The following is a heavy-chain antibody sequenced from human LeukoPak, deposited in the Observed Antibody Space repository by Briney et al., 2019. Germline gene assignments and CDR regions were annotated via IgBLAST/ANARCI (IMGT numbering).Heavy chain of an antibody. D-gene: IGHD4-17*01. V-gene: IGHV3-21*01. CDR3: ARDRSHGDYVGAFDI. J-gene: IGHJ3*02. CDR2: ISSSSSYI. Sequence: GSLRLSCAASGFTFSSYSMNWVRQAPGKGLEWVSSISSSSSYIYYADSVKGRFTISRDNAKNSLYLQMNSLRAEDTAVYYCARDRSHGDYVGAFDIWGQGTMVTVSS. CDR1: GFTFSSYS.